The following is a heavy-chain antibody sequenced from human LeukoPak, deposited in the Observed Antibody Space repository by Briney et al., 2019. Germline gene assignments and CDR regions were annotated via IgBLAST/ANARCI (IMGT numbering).Heavy chain of an antibody. V-gene: IGHV3-48*02. CDR1: GFTFNNYA. Sequence: GGSLRLSCAASGFTFNNYAMNWVRQAPGKGLEWVSYISSNSSTIYYADSVKGRFTISRDNAKNSLCLQMNSLRDEDTAVYYCARDEDAFGGQGTLVTVSS. CDR3: ARDEDAF. J-gene: IGHJ4*02. CDR2: ISSNSSTI.